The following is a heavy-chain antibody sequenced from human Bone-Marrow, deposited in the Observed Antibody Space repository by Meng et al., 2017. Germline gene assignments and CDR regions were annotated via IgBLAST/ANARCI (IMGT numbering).Heavy chain of an antibody. J-gene: IGHJ6*02. CDR2: IYPGDSDT. CDR3: ARLSYDILTGYYDRNYYYYGMDV. D-gene: IGHD3-9*01. Sequence: GESLKISCKGSGYSFTSYWIGWVRQMPGKGLEWMGIIYPGDSDTRYSPSFQGQVTISADKSISTAYLQWSSLKASDTAMYYCARLSYDILTGYYDRNYYYYGMDVWGQGTT. V-gene: IGHV5-51*01. CDR1: GYSFTSYW.